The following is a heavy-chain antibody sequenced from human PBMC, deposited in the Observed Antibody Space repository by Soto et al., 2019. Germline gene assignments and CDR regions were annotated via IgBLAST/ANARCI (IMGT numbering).Heavy chain of an antibody. CDR3: AIDSWSGTVSGWAHDS. Sequence: GGSRGRSSAASGFAFSNYAMSWVRQAPGKGLRWVSVIRGSGAFGSDSVKGRFTISRDHSKNTLYRQMNSLRGDDTAVYYCAIDSWSGTVSGWAHDSWGQGTLVNVSS. J-gene: IGHJ5*01. D-gene: IGHD6-19*01. V-gene: IGHV3-23*01. CDR1: GFAFSNYA. CDR2: IRGSGA.